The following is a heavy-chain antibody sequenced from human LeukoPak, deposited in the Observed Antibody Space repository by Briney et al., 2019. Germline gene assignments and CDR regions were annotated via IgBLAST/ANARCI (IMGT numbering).Heavy chain of an antibody. Sequence: PSETLSLTCTVSGYSISSGNYWGWIRQTPGKGLEWIASVSQRGDTYYNPSLESRATISIDTSKNQFSLKVRSVTATDTAVYYCARDPVRLDYNHGYFDYWGQGIMVTVSS. CDR1: GYSISSGNY. CDR2: VSQRGDT. J-gene: IGHJ4*02. V-gene: IGHV4-38-2*02. CDR3: ARDPVRLDYNHGYFDY. D-gene: IGHD4-11*01.